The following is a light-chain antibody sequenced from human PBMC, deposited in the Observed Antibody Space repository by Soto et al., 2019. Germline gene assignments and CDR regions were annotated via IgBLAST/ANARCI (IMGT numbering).Light chain of an antibody. J-gene: IGKJ3*01. CDR2: DAS. Sequence: EIVLTQSPATLSLSPGERATLSCRASQSVGKFLAWYQQKPGQAPRLLIYDASNRATGIPARFSGSGSGTDFTLTTSSLEPEDFAVYYCQQRGNWPPLFTFGPGTKVDIK. V-gene: IGKV3-11*01. CDR1: QSVGKF. CDR3: QQRGNWPPLFT.